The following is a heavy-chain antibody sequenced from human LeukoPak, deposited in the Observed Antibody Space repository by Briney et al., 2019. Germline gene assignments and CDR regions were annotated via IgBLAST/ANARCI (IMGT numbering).Heavy chain of an antibody. Sequence: GGSLRLSCAASGFIFSSYEMNWVRQAPGKGVEGVSYISSSGSTIYYADSVKGRFTISRDNAKNSMYLQMNSLRAEDTAVYYCARVGLWFGELSEKPFDYWGQGTLVTVSS. V-gene: IGHV3-48*03. CDR1: GFIFSSYE. CDR3: ARVGLWFGELSEKPFDY. CDR2: ISSSGSTI. J-gene: IGHJ4*02. D-gene: IGHD3-10*01.